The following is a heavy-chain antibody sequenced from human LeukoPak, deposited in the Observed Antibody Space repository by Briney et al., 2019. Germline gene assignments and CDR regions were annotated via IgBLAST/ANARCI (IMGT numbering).Heavy chain of an antibody. Sequence: ASVKVSCKASGYTFTGYYMHWVRQAPGQGLEWTGWINPNSGGTNYAQKFQGRVTMTRDTSISTAYMELSRLRSGDTAVYYCARVLNYDFWSGYYSPFDYWGQGTLVTVSS. CDR2: INPNSGGT. CDR1: GYTFTGYY. CDR3: ARVLNYDFWSGYYSPFDY. V-gene: IGHV1-2*02. J-gene: IGHJ4*02. D-gene: IGHD3-3*01.